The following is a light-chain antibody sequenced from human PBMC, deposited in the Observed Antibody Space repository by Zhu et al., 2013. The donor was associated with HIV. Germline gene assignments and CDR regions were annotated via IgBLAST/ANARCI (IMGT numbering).Light chain of an antibody. V-gene: IGKV1-9*01. Sequence: DIQLTQSPSFLSASVGDRVTITCRASHDIGRYLAWYQQKPGKAPSLFIYAASTLETGVPSRFSGSGSGTEFTLTITSLQPEDFATYYCQQYNTYSWTFGQGTKVEIK. J-gene: IGKJ1*01. CDR1: HDIGRY. CDR2: AAS. CDR3: QQYNTYSWT.